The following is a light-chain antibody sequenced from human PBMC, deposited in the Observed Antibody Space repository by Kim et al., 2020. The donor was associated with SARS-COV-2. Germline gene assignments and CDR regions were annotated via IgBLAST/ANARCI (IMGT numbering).Light chain of an antibody. Sequence: DNQMTQSPSSLSASEGDRVTITCRASQDIRNDLGWYQQSPGRAPKRLIYVASSLQSGVPSRFSGSGSGTEFTITISSLQPEDFATYFWIQHNSYPISFGQGTRLEIK. V-gene: IGKV1-17*01. CDR3: IQHNSYPIS. J-gene: IGKJ5*01. CDR2: VAS. CDR1: QDIRND.